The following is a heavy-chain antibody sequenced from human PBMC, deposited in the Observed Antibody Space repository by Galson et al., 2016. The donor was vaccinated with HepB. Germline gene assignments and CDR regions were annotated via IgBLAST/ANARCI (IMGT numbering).Heavy chain of an antibody. CDR1: GFSLSTAGVA. Sequence: PALVKPTQTLTLTCTFSGFSLSTAGVAVGWIRQPPGKALEWLALIYWDDDKRYSPFMKRRLTLTKDTSKNQVVLTMTNMDPVDTATYYCAHSDSYSSSSWYFDLWGRGTLVTVSS. J-gene: IGHJ2*01. D-gene: IGHD6-6*01. CDR2: IYWDDDK. V-gene: IGHV2-5*02. CDR3: AHSDSYSSSSWYFDL.